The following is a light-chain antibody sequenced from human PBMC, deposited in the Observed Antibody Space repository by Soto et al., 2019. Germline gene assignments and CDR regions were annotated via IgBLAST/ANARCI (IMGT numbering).Light chain of an antibody. CDR2: AAS. CDR3: QQYSTSRLT. J-gene: IGKJ4*01. CDR1: QSVTTSY. Sequence: EIVLTQSPGTLSSSPGERATISCRASQSVTTSYLAWYQQKPGQAPRLLISAASSMATGIPDRFSGSGSGTDFTLTISRLEPEDFAVYYCQQYSTSRLTFGGGTKVEIK. V-gene: IGKV3-20*01.